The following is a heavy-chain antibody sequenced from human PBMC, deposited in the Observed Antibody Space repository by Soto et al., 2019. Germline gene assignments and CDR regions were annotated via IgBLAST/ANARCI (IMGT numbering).Heavy chain of an antibody. Sequence: GGSLTLSCATSGFTFCSYAMIWVRQAPGKGLEWVSALSNSGGSTYYADSVKGRFTISRDNSKNTLYLQMNSLRAEDTAVDYCAKTSASTSYHNMDVWGQGTTVTVSS. V-gene: IGHV3-23*01. CDR1: GFTFCSYA. J-gene: IGHJ6*02. CDR2: LSNSGGST. D-gene: IGHD3-16*01. CDR3: AKTSASTSYHNMDV.